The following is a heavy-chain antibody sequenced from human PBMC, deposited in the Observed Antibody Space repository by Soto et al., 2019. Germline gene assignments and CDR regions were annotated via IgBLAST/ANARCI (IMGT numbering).Heavy chain of an antibody. J-gene: IGHJ6*02. CDR3: ASMATTTHYYYYGMDV. D-gene: IGHD5-12*01. CDR2: IYYSGST. V-gene: IGHV4-31*03. Sequence: TLSLTCTVSGGSISSGGYYWSWICQHPGKGLEWIGYIYYSGSTYYNPSLKSRVTISVDTSKNQFSLKLSSVTAADTAVYYCASMATTTHYYYYGMDVWGQGTTVTVSS. CDR1: GGSISSGGYY.